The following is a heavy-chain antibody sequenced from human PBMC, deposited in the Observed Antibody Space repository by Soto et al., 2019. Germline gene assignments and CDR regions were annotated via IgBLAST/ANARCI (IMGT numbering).Heavy chain of an antibody. CDR1: GDSIISSNYY. J-gene: IGHJ4*02. CDR2: IYYSGST. V-gene: IGHV4-39*01. CDR3: ARLPRTDYNFWSGFL. D-gene: IGHD3-3*01. Sequence: PSETLSLTCTVSGDSIISSNYYLGWIRKPPGKGLEWIGSIYYSGSTYYNPSLKSRVTISVDTSKNQFSLKLSSVTAADTAVFYCARLPRTDYNFWSGFLWGLGTLVTVS.